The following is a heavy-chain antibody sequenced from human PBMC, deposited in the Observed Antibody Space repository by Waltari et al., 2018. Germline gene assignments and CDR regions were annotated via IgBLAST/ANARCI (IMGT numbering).Heavy chain of an antibody. CDR3: ARGLEFNPH. J-gene: IGHJ4*02. Sequence: EVQLLESGGGLVQPGGSLRLSCAASGFTFTGYAMTWVRQAPGKGLEWVSSVTGSGGTTYYADSVKGRFTISRDNAKNTLYLQMNSLRAEDTAVYYCARGLEFNPHWGQGTLVTVSS. V-gene: IGHV3-23*01. CDR1: GFTFTGYA. D-gene: IGHD3-3*01. CDR2: VTGSGGTT.